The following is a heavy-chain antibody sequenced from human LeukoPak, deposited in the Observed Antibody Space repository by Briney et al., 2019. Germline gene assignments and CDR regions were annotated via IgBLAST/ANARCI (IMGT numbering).Heavy chain of an antibody. CDR1: GGSISSSNW. D-gene: IGHD3-22*01. V-gene: IGHV4-4*02. Sequence: PSETLSLTCTVSGGSISSSNWWSWVRQPPGKGLEWIGEIYHSGSTNYNPSLKSRVTISVDKSKNQFSLKLSSVTAADTAVYYCARLTGDSSGYYYGYWGQGTLVTVSS. CDR3: ARLTGDSSGYYYGY. J-gene: IGHJ4*02. CDR2: IYHSGST.